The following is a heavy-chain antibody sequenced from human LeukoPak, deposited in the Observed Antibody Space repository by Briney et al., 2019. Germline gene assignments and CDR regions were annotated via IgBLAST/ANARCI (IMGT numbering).Heavy chain of an antibody. V-gene: IGHV1-18*04. CDR1: GYTFTSYG. J-gene: IGHJ5*02. D-gene: IGHD3-10*01. Sequence: ASVKVSCKASGYTFTSYGISWVRQAPGQGLEWMGWISAYNSNTNYAQKLQGRVTMTTDTSTSTAYMELRSLRSDDTAVYYCARVGDGSGSYYENWFDPWGQATLVTVSS. CDR3: ARVGDGSGSYYENWFDP. CDR2: ISAYNSNT.